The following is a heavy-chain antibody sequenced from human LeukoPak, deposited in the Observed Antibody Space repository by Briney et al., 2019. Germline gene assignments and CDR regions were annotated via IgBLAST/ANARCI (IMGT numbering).Heavy chain of an antibody. CDR1: GFTFSSHS. CDR3: AKVYSAGWYPGYLDY. J-gene: IGHJ4*02. Sequence: PGGSLRLSCETTGFTFSSHSMNWVRQAPGKGLEWVSAISGSGGSTFYADSVKGRFTISRDNSKNTLYLQMNSLRAEDTAVYYCAKVYSAGWYPGYLDYWGQGTLVTVSS. D-gene: IGHD6-19*01. V-gene: IGHV3-23*01. CDR2: ISGSGGST.